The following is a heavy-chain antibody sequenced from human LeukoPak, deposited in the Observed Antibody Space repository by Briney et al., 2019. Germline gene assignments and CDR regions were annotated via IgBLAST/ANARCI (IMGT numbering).Heavy chain of an antibody. V-gene: IGHV3-53*01. CDR3: ARGIAAAGTGLFN. CDR2: IYSDGTT. D-gene: IGHD6-13*01. CDR1: GFTFSDYY. Sequence: SGGSLRLSCAASGFTFSDYYVTWVRQAPGKGLEWVSVIYSDGTTYNADSAKGRFTISRDNSKNILYLQINSLRAEDTAVYYCARGIAAAGTGLFNWGQGTLLTVSS. J-gene: IGHJ4*02.